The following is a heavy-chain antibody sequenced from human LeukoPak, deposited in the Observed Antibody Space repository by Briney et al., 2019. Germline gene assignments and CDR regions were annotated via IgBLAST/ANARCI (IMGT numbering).Heavy chain of an antibody. D-gene: IGHD1-26*01. V-gene: IGHV3-48*03. CDR3: AREGTGSGDSFNI. J-gene: IGHJ3*02. CDR2: ISSSGSTI. CDR1: GFTFSSYE. Sequence: GGFLRLSCAASGFTFSSYEMNWVRQAPGKGLEWVSYISSSGSTIYYADSVKGRFTISRDNAKNSLYLQMNSLRAEDTAVYYCAREGTGSGDSFNIWGQGTMVTVSS.